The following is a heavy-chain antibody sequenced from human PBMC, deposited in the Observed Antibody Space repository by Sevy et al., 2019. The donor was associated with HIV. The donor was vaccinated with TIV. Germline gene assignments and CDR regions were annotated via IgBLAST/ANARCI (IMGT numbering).Heavy chain of an antibody. D-gene: IGHD2-2*02. CDR1: GFTFSNAW. CDR2: IKSKTDGGTT. CDR3: TTDETSIVVVPAAIWY. Sequence: GGSLRLSRAASGFTFSNAWMSWVRQAPGKGLEWVGRIKSKTDGGTTDYAAPVKGRFTISRDDSKNTLYLQMNSLKTEDTAVYYCTTDETSIVVVPAAIWYWGQGTLVTVSS. V-gene: IGHV3-15*01. J-gene: IGHJ4*02.